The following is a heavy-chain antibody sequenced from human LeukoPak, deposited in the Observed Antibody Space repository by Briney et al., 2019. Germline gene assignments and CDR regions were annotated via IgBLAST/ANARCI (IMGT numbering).Heavy chain of an antibody. V-gene: IGHV4-59*01. D-gene: IGHD3-10*01. J-gene: IGHJ5*02. CDR3: ARGVSLLWFGDVRWFDP. CDR2: IYYSGST. CDR1: GGSISSYY. Sequence: KPSETLSLTCTVPGGSISSYYWSWIRQPPGKGLEWIGYIYYSGSTNYNPSLKSRVTISVDTSKNQFSLKLSSVTAADTAVYFWARGVSLLWFGDVRWFDPAGQGPLVTVSS.